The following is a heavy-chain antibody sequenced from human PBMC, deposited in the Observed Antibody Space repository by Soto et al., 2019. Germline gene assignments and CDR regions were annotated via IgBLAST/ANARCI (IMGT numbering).Heavy chain of an antibody. Sequence: XETLSRPCAVSGRSVISGNSYWSWIRQPPGKGLEWIGYIYYSGSTNYNPSLKSRVTISVDTSKNQFSLKLSSVTAADTAVYYCARGGSSWYPLGMDVWGQGTTVTVS. J-gene: IGHJ6*02. V-gene: IGHV4-61*01. CDR3: ARGGSSWYPLGMDV. D-gene: IGHD6-13*01. CDR1: GRSVISGNSY. CDR2: IYYSGST.